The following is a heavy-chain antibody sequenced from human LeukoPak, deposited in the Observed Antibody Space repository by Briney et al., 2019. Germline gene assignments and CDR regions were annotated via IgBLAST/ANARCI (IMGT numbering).Heavy chain of an antibody. D-gene: IGHD2-15*01. CDR2: IYIDGNT. CDR1: GFSVTSKY. CDR3: ARGGVVVALGSYGMDV. Sequence: GGSLRLSCAASGFSVTSKYMNWVRQAPGKGLEWVSVIYIDGNTYYADSVKGRFTISRDNSKNTLYLQMNTLRAEDTAAYYCARGGVVVALGSYGMDVWGQGTTVTVSS. V-gene: IGHV3-53*01. J-gene: IGHJ6*02.